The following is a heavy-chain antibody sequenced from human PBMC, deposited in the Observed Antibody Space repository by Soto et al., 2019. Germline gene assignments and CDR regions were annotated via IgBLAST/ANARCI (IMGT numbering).Heavy chain of an antibody. CDR3: AKDDAYSSSWPYYYGMDV. V-gene: IGHV3-23*01. CDR2: ISGSGGST. J-gene: IGHJ6*02. D-gene: IGHD6-13*01. Sequence: GGSLRLSCAASGFTFSSYAMSWVRQAPGKGLEWVSAISGSGGSTYYADSVKGRFTISRDNSKNTLYLQMNSLRAEDTAVYYCAKDDAYSSSWPYYYGMDVWGQGTTVTVSS. CDR1: GFTFSSYA.